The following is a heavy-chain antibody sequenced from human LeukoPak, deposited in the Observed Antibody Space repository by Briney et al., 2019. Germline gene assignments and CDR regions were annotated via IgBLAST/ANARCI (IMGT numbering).Heavy chain of an antibody. J-gene: IGHJ4*02. CDR1: GFTFSSYE. CDR2: ISSSGSTI. Sequence: GGSLRLSCAVSGFTFSSYEMNWVRQAPGKGLEWVSYISSSGSTIYYADSVKGRFTISRDNAKNSLYLQMNSLRAEDTAVYYCARGHDILTGYYYYFDYWGQGTLVTVSS. V-gene: IGHV3-48*03. D-gene: IGHD3-9*01. CDR3: ARGHDILTGYYYYFDY.